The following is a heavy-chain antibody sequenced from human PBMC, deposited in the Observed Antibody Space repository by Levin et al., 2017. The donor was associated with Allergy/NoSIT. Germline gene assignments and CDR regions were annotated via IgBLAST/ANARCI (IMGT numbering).Heavy chain of an antibody. D-gene: IGHD5-18*01. CDR3: ASPLKSGYSYGYLGY. CDR2: IIPIFGTA. V-gene: IGHV1-69*01. CDR1: GGTFSSYA. J-gene: IGHJ4*02. Sequence: KISCKASGGTFSSYAISWVRQAPGQGLEWMGGIIPIFGTANYAQKFQGRVTITADESTSTAYMELSSLRSEDTAVYYCASPLKSGYSYGYLGYWGQGTLVTVSS.